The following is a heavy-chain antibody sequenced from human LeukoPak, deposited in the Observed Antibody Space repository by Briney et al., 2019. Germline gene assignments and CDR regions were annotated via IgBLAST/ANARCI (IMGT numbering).Heavy chain of an antibody. CDR2: ISGSGGST. V-gene: IGHV3-23*01. CDR3: AKEGALGYCSSTSCEDAFDN. J-gene: IGHJ3*02. D-gene: IGHD2-2*01. Sequence: GGSLRLSCAASGFTFSSYAMSWVRQAPGKGLEWVSAISGSGGSTYYADSVKGRFTISRDNSKNTLYLQMNSLRAEDTAVYYCAKEGALGYCSSTSCEDAFDNWGQGTMVTVSS. CDR1: GFTFSSYA.